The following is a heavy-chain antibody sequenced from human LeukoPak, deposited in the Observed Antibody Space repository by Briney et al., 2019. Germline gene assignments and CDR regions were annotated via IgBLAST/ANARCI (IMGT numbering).Heavy chain of an antibody. Sequence: SETLSLTCTVSGGSISSYYWSWIRQPPGKGLEWIGSIYHSGSTYYNPSLKSRVTISVDTSKNQFSLKLSSVTAADTAVYYCARGQVVVAATSPYYYYYYMDVWGKGTTVTVSS. CDR3: ARGQVVVAATSPYYYYYYMDV. CDR2: IYHSGST. J-gene: IGHJ6*03. V-gene: IGHV4-59*12. CDR1: GGSISSYY. D-gene: IGHD2-15*01.